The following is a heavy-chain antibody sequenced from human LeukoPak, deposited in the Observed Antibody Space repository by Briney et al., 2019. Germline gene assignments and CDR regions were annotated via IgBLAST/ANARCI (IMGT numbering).Heavy chain of an antibody. J-gene: IGHJ4*02. CDR2: INPNSGGT. D-gene: IGHD2-2*01. Sequence: ASVKVSCKASGYTFTGYYMHWVRQAPGQGLEWMGWINPNSGGTNYAQKFQGRVTMTRDTSISTAYMELSRLRPDDTAVYYCARVALGYCSSTSCYHRGDFDYWGQGTLVTVSS. CDR3: ARVALGYCSSTSCYHRGDFDY. V-gene: IGHV1-2*02. CDR1: GYTFTGYY.